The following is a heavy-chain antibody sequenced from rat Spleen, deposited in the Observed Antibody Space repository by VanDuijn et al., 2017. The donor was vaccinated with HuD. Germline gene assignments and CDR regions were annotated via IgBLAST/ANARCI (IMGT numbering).Heavy chain of an antibody. CDR2: ISYEGRST. D-gene: IGHD1-9*01. CDR1: GFTFSDYY. CDR3: ARRHYGYTDYFDY. J-gene: IGHJ2*01. Sequence: EVKLVESGGGLVQPGRSLKLSCAASGFTFSDYYMAWVRQAPKKGLEWVASISYEGRSTYYGDSVKGRFTISRDDAKSTLSLQMDSLRSEDTATYYCARRHYGYTDYFDYWGQGVMVTVSS. V-gene: IGHV5-22*01.